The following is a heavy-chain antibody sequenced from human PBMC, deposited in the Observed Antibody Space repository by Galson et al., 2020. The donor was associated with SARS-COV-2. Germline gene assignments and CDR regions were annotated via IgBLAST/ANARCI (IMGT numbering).Heavy chain of an antibody. D-gene: IGHD3-10*01. V-gene: IGHV4-61*02. J-gene: IGHJ6*02. CDR2: IYNSGNT. CDR3: ARGDYMALYYYGMDV. CDR1: GASIRSGRYH. Sequence: SETLSLTCTVSGASIRSGRYHWSWIRQPPGKGLEWIGRIYNSGNTNYNPSLKSRVTISRDTSKNQFSLILTSVTAADTAVYYWARGDYMALYYYGMDVWGQGTTVTVSS.